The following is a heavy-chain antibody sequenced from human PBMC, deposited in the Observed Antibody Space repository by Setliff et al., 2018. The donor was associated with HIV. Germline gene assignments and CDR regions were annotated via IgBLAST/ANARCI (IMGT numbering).Heavy chain of an antibody. CDR3: ARDNTVLRYFDRLGGYYYDSSGYYRPFDC. CDR2: VNPNYGGT. Sequence: ASVKVSCKASGYTFTGYYMHWVRQAPGQGLEWVGWVNPNYGGTDYAQNFQGRVTMTTDTSTSTAYMELRSLRTDDTAVYYCARDNTVLRYFDRLGGYYYDSSGYYRPFDCWGQGTLVTVSS. J-gene: IGHJ4*02. V-gene: IGHV1-2*02. CDR1: GYTFTGYY. D-gene: IGHD3-22*01.